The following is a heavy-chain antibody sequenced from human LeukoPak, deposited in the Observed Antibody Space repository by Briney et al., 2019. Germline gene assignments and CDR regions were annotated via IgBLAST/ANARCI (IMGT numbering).Heavy chain of an antibody. CDR2: IKQDGSEE. CDR3: AIHGIAVAGTEY. D-gene: IGHD6-19*01. J-gene: IGHJ4*02. CDR1: GFRFSNFW. V-gene: IGHV3-7*03. Sequence: GGSLRLSCVASGFRFSNFWMQWVRQAAGKGLEWVANIKQDGSEENYVDSVKGRFTISRDNAKNSLFLQMNSLRAEDTAVYYCAIHGIAVAGTEYWGQGTLVTVSS.